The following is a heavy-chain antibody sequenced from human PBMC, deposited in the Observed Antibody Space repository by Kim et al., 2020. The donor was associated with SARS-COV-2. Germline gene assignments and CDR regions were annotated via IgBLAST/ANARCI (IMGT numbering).Heavy chain of an antibody. D-gene: IGHD3-10*01. CDR2: ISWDGGST. CDR1: GFTFDDYT. V-gene: IGHV3-43*01. J-gene: IGHJ6*02. CDR3: AKGDYYGSGSFPHGMDV. Sequence: GGSLRLSCAASGFTFDDYTMHWVRQAPGNGLEWVSLISWDGGSTYYADSVKGRFTISRDNSKNSLYLQMNSLRTEDTALYYCAKGDYYGSGSFPHGMDVWGQGTTVTVSS.